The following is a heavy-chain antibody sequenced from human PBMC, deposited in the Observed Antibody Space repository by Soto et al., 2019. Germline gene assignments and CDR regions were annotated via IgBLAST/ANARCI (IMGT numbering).Heavy chain of an antibody. CDR2: IKPDGSDK. V-gene: IGHV3-7*04. CDR3: ARGHYGMDT. CDR1: GFTFRNYW. Sequence: EAQLVQSGGGLVQPGGSLTLSCAASGFTFRNYWMTWVRQAPGKGLEWVATIKPDGSDKYYVDSVKGRFTISRDKAKNSLDLQMNSLRAEDTVVYYCARGHYGMDTWGQGAPIIVSS. J-gene: IGHJ6*02.